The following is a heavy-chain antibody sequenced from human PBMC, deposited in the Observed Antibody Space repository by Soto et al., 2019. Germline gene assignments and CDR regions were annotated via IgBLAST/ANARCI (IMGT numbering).Heavy chain of an antibody. CDR3: ATPVYNSVYYLAY. J-gene: IGHJ4*02. CDR2: IYHSVST. D-gene: IGHD3-22*01. Sequence: SETMCVTCAVAGGSISSGGDCWGWIRQTPGKGLEWIGYIYHSVSTYYNPSLKSRVTISVDRSKNQFSLRLSSVTAEDTAVYYCATPVYNSVYYLAYWRRRTLVPVSP. CDR1: GGSISSGGDC. V-gene: IGHV4-30-2*01.